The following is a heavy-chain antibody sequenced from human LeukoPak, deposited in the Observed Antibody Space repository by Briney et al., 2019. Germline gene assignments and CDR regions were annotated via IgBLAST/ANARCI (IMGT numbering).Heavy chain of an antibody. D-gene: IGHD2-21*02. CDR1: GFTFSGSA. CDR2: IRSKANSYAT. Sequence: QAGGSLRLSCAASGFTFSGSAMHWVRQASGKGLEWVGRIRSKANSYATAYAASVKGRFTISRDDSKNTAYLQMNSLKTEDTAVYYCTSGNVAYCGGDCYPALFDYWGQGTLVTVSS. J-gene: IGHJ4*02. V-gene: IGHV3-73*01. CDR3: TSGNVAYCGGDCYPALFDY.